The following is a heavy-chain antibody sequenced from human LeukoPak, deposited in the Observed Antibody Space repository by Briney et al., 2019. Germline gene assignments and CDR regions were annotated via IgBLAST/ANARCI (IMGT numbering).Heavy chain of an antibody. CDR1: GGTFSSYA. CDR2: IIPIFGTA. CDR3: ARGPAYDSSGYYLRPYYYYMDV. D-gene: IGHD3-22*01. Sequence: GASVKVSCKASGGTFSSYAISWVRQAPGQELEWMGGIIPIFGTANYAQKFQGRVTITTDESTSTAYMELSSLRSEDTAVYYCARGPAYDSSGYYLRPYYYYMDVWGKGTTVTVSS. V-gene: IGHV1-69*05. J-gene: IGHJ6*03.